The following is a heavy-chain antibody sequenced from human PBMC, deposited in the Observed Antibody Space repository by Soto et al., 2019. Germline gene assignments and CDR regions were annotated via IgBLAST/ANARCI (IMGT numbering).Heavy chain of an antibody. CDR3: ARAYGDYYFDY. CDR1: GGSFSGYY. D-gene: IGHD4-17*01. V-gene: IGHV4-34*01. J-gene: IGHJ4*02. Sequence: SETLSLTCAVYGGSFSGYYWSWIRQPPGKGLEWIGEINHSGSTNYNPSLKSRVTISVDTSKNQFSLKLSSVTAADTAVYYCARAYGDYYFDYCGQGTLVTVSS. CDR2: INHSGST.